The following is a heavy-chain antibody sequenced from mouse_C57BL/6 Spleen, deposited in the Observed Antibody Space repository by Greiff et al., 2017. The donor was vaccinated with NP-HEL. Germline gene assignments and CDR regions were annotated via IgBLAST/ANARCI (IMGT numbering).Heavy chain of an antibody. V-gene: IGHV3-1*01. J-gene: IGHJ1*03. CDR3: ARGESNGWYFDV. D-gene: IGHD2-5*01. Sequence: DVKLQESGPGMVKPSQSLSLTCTVTGYSITSGYDWHWIRHFPGNKLEWMGYISYSGSTNYNPSLKSRISITHDTSKNHFFLKLNSVTTEDTATYYCARGESNGWYFDVWGTGTTVTVSS. CDR1: GYSITSGYD. CDR2: ISYSGST.